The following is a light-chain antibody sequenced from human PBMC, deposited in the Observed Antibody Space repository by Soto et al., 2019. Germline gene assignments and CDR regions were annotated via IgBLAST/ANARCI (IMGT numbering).Light chain of an antibody. J-gene: IGLJ1*01. V-gene: IGLV2-14*01. CDR2: EVS. CDR1: SSDVGGYNY. Sequence: QSALTQPASVSGSPGQSITISYTGTSSDVGGYNYVSWYQQHPGNAPKLMIYEVSNRPSGVSNRFSDSKSGNTASLTISGLQAEDEADYYCSSYTSSSSYVFGTGTKVTVL. CDR3: SSYTSSSSYV.